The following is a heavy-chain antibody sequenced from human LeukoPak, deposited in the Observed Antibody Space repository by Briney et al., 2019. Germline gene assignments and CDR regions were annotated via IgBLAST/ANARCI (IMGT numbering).Heavy chain of an antibody. J-gene: IGHJ3*02. V-gene: IGHV4-30-4*08. CDR2: IYYSGST. Sequence: SQTLSLTRTVSGGSISSGYYYWSWIRQPPGKGLEWIWYIYYSGSTYYNPSLKSRVTISVDTSKNQFSLKLSSVTAADTAVYYCARIVGAGDAFDIWGQGTMVTVSS. CDR1: GGSISSGYYY. D-gene: IGHD1-26*01. CDR3: ARIVGAGDAFDI.